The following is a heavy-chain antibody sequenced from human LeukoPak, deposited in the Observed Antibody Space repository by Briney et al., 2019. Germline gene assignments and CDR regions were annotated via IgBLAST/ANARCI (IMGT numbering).Heavy chain of an antibody. CDR3: AKRASGSGTSLYYFDY. CDR1: GFTFSSYA. Sequence: GGSLRLSCAASGFTFSSYAMSWVRQAPGKGLEWVSVNTGGSTFYADSVKGRFTISRDNSKNTLYLQMNSLRAEDTAVYYCAKRASGSGTSLYYFDYWGQGTLVTVSS. J-gene: IGHJ4*02. D-gene: IGHD3-10*01. CDR2: NTGGST. V-gene: IGHV3-23*01.